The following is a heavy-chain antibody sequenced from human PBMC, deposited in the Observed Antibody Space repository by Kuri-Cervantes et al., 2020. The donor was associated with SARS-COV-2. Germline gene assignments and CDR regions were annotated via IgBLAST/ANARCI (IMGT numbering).Heavy chain of an antibody. CDR1: GGSSSGSYS. J-gene: IGHJ4*02. D-gene: IGHD3-10*01. V-gene: IGHV4-30-2*01. Sequence: LRLSCAVSGGSSSGSYSWSWIRQPPGKGLEWIGYIYHSGSTYYNPSLKSRVTISGDKSKNQFSLRLTSVTAADTAVYYCASGSFGSNDFWGQGTLVTVSS. CDR3: ASGSFGSNDF. CDR2: IYHSGST.